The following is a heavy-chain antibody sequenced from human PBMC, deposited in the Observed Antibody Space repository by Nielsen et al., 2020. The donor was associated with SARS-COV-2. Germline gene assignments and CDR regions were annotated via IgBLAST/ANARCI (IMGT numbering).Heavy chain of an antibody. D-gene: IGHD6-13*01. V-gene: IGHV3-9*01. CDR3: AAAGTNYYYGMDV. Sequence: WVRQAPGKGLEWVSGISWNSGSIGYADSVKGRFTISRDNAKNSLYLQMNSLRAEDTALYYCAAAGTNYYYGMDVWGQGTTVTVSS. J-gene: IGHJ6*02. CDR2: ISWNSGSI.